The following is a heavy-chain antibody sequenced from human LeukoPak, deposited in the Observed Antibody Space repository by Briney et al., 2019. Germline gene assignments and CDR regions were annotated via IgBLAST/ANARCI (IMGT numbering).Heavy chain of an antibody. D-gene: IGHD3-9*01. Sequence: PSETLSLTCTVSGGSISSYYWSWIRQPPGKGLEWIGYIYYSGSTNYNPSLKSRVTISVDTSKNQFSLKLSSVTAEDTAVYYCARVADILTGYYFAFDIWGQGTMVTVSS. V-gene: IGHV4-59*08. CDR1: GGSISSYY. CDR2: IYYSGST. CDR3: ARVADILTGYYFAFDI. J-gene: IGHJ3*02.